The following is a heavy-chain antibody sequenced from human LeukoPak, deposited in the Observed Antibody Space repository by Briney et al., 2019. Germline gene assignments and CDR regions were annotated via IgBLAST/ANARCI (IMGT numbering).Heavy chain of an antibody. CDR1: GFTFSNTW. CDR3: TTESSGGSDN. J-gene: IGHJ4*02. Sequence: PGGSLRLSCAASGFTFSNTWMSWVRQGPGTGLEWVGRIQRKADGGTTDYAAPVKGRFTISRDDSENTLYLQMNSLKIEDTAVYYRTTESSGGSDNWGQGTLVTVSS. V-gene: IGHV3-15*01. D-gene: IGHD1-26*01. CDR2: IQRKADGGTT.